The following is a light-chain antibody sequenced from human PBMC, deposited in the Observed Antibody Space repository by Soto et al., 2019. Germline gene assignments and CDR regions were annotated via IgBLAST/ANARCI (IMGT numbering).Light chain of an antibody. CDR3: CSYAGNSGV. CDR2: EVS. V-gene: IGLV2-23*02. Sequence: QSVLTQPVSVSGSPGQSIIISCTGTSSDVGSYNFVSWYQQHPGKAPKLMIYEVSKRPSGVSNRFSGSKSGNTASLTISGLQPEDEADYYCCSYAGNSGVFGGGTKVTVL. J-gene: IGLJ3*02. CDR1: SSDVGSYNF.